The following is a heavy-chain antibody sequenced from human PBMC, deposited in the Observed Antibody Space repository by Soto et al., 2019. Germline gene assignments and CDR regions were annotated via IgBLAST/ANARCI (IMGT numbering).Heavy chain of an antibody. CDR2: IYYRGST. CDR3: ATAVAGDLDY. CDR1: GGSISSYY. V-gene: IGHV4-59*01. D-gene: IGHD6-19*01. J-gene: IGHJ4*02. Sequence: SETLSLTCTVSGGSISSYYWSWIRQPPGKGLEWIGYIYYRGSTNYNPSLKSRVTISVDTSKNQFSLKLSSVTAADTAVYYCATAVAGDLDYWGQGTLVTVSS.